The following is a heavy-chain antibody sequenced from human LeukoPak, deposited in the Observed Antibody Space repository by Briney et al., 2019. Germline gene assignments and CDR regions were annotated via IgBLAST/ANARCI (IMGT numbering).Heavy chain of an antibody. CDR2: INHSGST. D-gene: IGHD2-15*01. J-gene: IGHJ4*02. V-gene: IGHV4-34*01. CDR1: GGSFSGYY. CDR3: ARGPYCSGGSCTQRGRSLDY. Sequence: SETLSLTCAVYGGSFSGYYWSWIRQPPGKGLEWIGEINHSGSTNYNPSLKSRVTISVDTSKNQFSLKLSSVTAADTAVYYCARGPYCSGGSCTQRGRSLDYWGQGTLVTVSS.